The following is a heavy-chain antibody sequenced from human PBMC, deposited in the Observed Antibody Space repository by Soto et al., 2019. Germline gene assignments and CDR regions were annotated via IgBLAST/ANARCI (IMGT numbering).Heavy chain of an antibody. V-gene: IGHV1-2*02. J-gene: IGHJ4*02. CDR3: ARGRWEWEPAGY. CDR2: INPNSGGT. Sequence: ASVKVSCKASGYTFTGYYMHWVRQAPGQGLEWMGWINPNSGGTNCAQKFQGRVTMTRDTSISTAYMELSRLRSDDTAVYYCARGRWEWEPAGYWGQGTLVTVSS. D-gene: IGHD1-26*01. CDR1: GYTFTGYY.